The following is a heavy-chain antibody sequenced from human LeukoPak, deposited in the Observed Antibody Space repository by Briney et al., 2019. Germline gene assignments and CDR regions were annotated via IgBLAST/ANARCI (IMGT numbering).Heavy chain of an antibody. CDR2: IDYSGHT. CDR3: ARHRRDHDFWSALNSIDYYYDMDV. V-gene: IGHV4-39*01. D-gene: IGHD3-3*01. Sequence: PSETLYLTCTVSGGSISGSNYYWGWIRQPPGKGLEWIGTIDYSGHTYYNPSLKSRVTIFVDTSQNQFSLKLSSVTAAGTAVYYCARHRRDHDFWSALNSIDYYYDMDVWGKGTAVTVSS. CDR1: GGSISGSNYY. J-gene: IGHJ6*03.